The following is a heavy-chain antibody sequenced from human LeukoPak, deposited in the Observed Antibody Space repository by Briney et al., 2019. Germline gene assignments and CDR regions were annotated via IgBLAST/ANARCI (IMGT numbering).Heavy chain of an antibody. D-gene: IGHD3-9*01. J-gene: IGHJ5*02. CDR1: GFTFSDYY. CDR2: ISSSGSTI. Sequence: GGSLRLSFAASGFTFSDYYMSWIRQAPGKGLDWVSYISSSGSTIYYADYVKGRFTISRDNAKNSLYLQMNSLRAEDTAVYFCKRKTAYDILTGYYGWFDPWGQGTLVTVSS. CDR3: KRKTAYDILTGYYGWFDP. V-gene: IGHV3-11*01.